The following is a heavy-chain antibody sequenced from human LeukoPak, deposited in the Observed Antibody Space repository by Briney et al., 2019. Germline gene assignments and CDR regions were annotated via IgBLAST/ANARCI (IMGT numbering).Heavy chain of an antibody. D-gene: IGHD2-15*01. Sequence: ASVKVSCKASGYTFTSNDITWVRQAPGQGLEWMGWISAYNGNTNYAQKLQGRVTMTRDMSTSTVYMELSSLRSEDTAVYYCARGRGSGGYIFDYWGQGTLVTVSS. J-gene: IGHJ4*02. CDR3: ARGRGSGGYIFDY. CDR2: ISAYNGNT. V-gene: IGHV1-18*01. CDR1: GYTFTSND.